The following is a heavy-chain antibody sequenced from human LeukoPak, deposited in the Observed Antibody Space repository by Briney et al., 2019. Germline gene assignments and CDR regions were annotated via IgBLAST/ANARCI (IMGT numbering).Heavy chain of an antibody. CDR3: ARLVYDAYYYYYYGMDV. CDR2: IYPGDSDT. V-gene: IGHV5-51*01. Sequence: GESLKISCKGSGYSFTSYWIGWVRQMPGKGLEWMGIIYPGDSDTRYSPSFQGQVTISADKSISTAYLQWSSLKASDTAMYYRARLVYDAYYYYYYGMDVWGQGTLVTVSS. J-gene: IGHJ6*02. D-gene: IGHD2-8*01. CDR1: GYSFTSYW.